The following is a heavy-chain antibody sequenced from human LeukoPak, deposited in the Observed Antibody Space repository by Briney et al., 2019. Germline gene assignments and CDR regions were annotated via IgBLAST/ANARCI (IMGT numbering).Heavy chain of an antibody. CDR2: ITSDGSST. Sequence: GGSLRLSCAASGFTFSTYWVHWDRQAPGKGLAWVSRITSDGSSTSYADSVKGRFTISRDNTKNTLYLQMKSLRAEDTAVYYCARAVRTYDSSGDYLDAFDIWGQGTMVTVSS. CDR1: GFTFSTYW. J-gene: IGHJ3*02. CDR3: ARAVRTYDSSGDYLDAFDI. D-gene: IGHD3-22*01. V-gene: IGHV3-74*01.